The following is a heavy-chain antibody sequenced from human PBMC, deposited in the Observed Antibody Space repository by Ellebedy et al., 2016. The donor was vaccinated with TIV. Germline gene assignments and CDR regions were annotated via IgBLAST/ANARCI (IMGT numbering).Heavy chain of an antibody. D-gene: IGHD3-9*01. CDR2: ISSSGSTI. Sequence: GESLKISXAASGFTFSSYSMNWVRQAPGKGLEWVSYISSSGSTIYYADSVKGRFTISRDNAKNSLYLQMNSLRAEDTAVYYCACRSQTGYYYYYSMDVWGQGTTVTVSS. CDR1: GFTFSSYS. J-gene: IGHJ6*02. V-gene: IGHV3-48*04. CDR3: ACRSQTGYYYYYSMDV.